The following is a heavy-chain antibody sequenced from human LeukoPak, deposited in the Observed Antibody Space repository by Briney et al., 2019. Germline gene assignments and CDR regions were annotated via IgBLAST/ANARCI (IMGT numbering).Heavy chain of an antibody. CDR3: ASLRGYCSSTSCYNY. J-gene: IGHJ4*02. Sequence: GGSLRLSCAASGFTFSSNYMGWVRQAPGKGLEWVSVIYSGGSTYYSDSVKGRFTISRVNSKNTLYLQMNSLRAEDTAVYYCASLRGYCSSTSCYNYWGQGTLVTVSS. V-gene: IGHV3-53*01. D-gene: IGHD2-2*02. CDR1: GFTFSSNY. CDR2: IYSGGST.